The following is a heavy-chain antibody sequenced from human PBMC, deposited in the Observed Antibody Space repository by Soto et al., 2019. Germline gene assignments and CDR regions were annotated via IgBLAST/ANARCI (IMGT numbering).Heavy chain of an antibody. J-gene: IGHJ3*02. CDR1: GFTFSDYY. D-gene: IGHD1-26*01. CDR3: VCRGEWELLMAFDI. V-gene: IGHV3-11*01. CDR2: ISSSGSTI. Sequence: ESGGGLVKPGGSLRLSCAASGFTFSDYYMSWIRQAPGKGLEWVSYISSSGSTIYYADSVKGRFTISRDNAKNSLYLQMNSLRAEDTAVYYCVCRGEWELLMAFDIWGQGTMVTVSS.